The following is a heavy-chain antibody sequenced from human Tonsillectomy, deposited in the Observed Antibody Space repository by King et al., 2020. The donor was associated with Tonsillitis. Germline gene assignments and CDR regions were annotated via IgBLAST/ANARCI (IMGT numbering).Heavy chain of an antibody. J-gene: IGHJ4*02. V-gene: IGHV5-51*07. CDR3: ARQDCRGGSCYSSGFDY. CDR1: GYSFTSYW. D-gene: IGHD2-15*01. CDR2: IYPGDSDT. Sequence: VQLVESGVEVKKPGESLKISCKGSGYSFTSYWIGWVHQMPGKGLEWMGIIYPGDSDTRYSPSFQGQVTISADKSINTAYLQWNSLKASDIAIYYCARQDCRGGSCYSSGFDYWGQGTLVTVSS.